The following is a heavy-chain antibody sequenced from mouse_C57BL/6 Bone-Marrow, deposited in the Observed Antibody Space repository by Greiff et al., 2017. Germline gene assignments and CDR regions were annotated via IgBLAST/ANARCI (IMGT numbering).Heavy chain of an antibody. CDR2: INPSSGYT. J-gene: IGHJ2*01. CDR1: GYTFTSYT. Sequence: VKLVESGAELARPGASVKMSCKAFGYTFTSYTMHWVKQRPGQGLEWIGYINPSSGYTKYNQKFKDKATLTADKSSSTAYMQLSSLTSEDSAVYYCADGYYVEYYFDYWGQGTTLTVSS. D-gene: IGHD2-3*01. CDR3: ADGYYVEYYFDY. V-gene: IGHV1-4*01.